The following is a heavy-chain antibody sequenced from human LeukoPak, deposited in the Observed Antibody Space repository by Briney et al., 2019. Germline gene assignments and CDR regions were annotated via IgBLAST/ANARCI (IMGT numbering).Heavy chain of an antibody. Sequence: ASVKVSCKASGYTFTSYAMKWVRQAPGQGLEWMGWINTNTGNPTYAQGFTGRFVFSLDTSVSTAYLQISSLKAEDTAVYYCAREHYYDSSGYYYPFSYWGQGTLVTVSS. CDR2: INTNTGNP. V-gene: IGHV7-4-1*02. CDR3: AREHYYDSSGYYYPFSY. D-gene: IGHD3-22*01. J-gene: IGHJ4*02. CDR1: GYTFTSYA.